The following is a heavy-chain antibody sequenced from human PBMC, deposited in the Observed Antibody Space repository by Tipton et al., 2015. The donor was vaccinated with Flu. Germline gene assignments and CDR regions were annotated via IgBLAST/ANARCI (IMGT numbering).Heavy chain of an antibody. CDR3: AKGGSLLLFAYNWFDP. CDR2: INPSGGST. D-gene: IGHD2-15*01. V-gene: IGHV1-46*01. Sequence: QVQLVQSGAEVKKPGASVKVSCKASGYTFTSYYMHWVRQAPRQGLEWMGIINPSGGSTSYAQKFQGRVTMTRDTSTSTVYMELSSLRSEDTAVYYCAKGGSLLLFAYNWFDPWGQGTLVTVSS. J-gene: IGHJ5*02. CDR1: GYTFTSYY.